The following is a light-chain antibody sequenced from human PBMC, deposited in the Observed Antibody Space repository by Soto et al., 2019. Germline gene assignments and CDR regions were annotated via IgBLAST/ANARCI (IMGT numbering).Light chain of an antibody. CDR2: DVS. V-gene: IGLV2-14*03. Sequence: ALNQPAPVSGSPGNSVHISSTGTRSTVGGYNYVSWYQHHPGKAPKLIIYDVSNRPSGVSIRFSGSKSDNTASLTISGLQPEDEADYHCSSYTTSNTRQIVFGTGTKVTV. CDR1: RSTVGGYNY. J-gene: IGLJ1*01. CDR3: SSYTTSNTRQIV.